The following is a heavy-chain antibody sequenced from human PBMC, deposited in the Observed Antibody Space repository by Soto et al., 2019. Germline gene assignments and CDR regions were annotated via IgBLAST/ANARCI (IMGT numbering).Heavy chain of an antibody. J-gene: IGHJ6*02. CDR1: GLTFTSYW. CDR2: INSDGSST. Sequence: GGSLRLSCAASGLTFTSYWMHWVRQAPGKGLVWVSRINSDGSSTSYADSVKGRFTISRDNAKNTLYLQMDSLRAEDTAVFYCARGLKNYYGTDIWGQGTTVTVS. V-gene: IGHV3-74*01. CDR3: ARGLKNYYGTDI.